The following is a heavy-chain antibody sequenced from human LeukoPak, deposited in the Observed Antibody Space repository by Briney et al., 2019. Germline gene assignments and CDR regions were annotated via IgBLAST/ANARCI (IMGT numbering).Heavy chain of an antibody. CDR2: IYTSGST. D-gene: IGHD2-2*01. J-gene: IGHJ6*04. CDR1: GGSISSGSYY. V-gene: IGHV4-61*02. Sequence: SQTLSLTCTVSGGSISSGSYYWSWIRQPAGKGLEWIGRIYTSGSTNYNPSLKSRVTISVDTSKNQFSLKLSSVTAADTAVYYCARRFGGYCSSTSCYYYGMDVWGKGTTVTVSS. CDR3: ARRFGGYCSSTSCYYYGMDV.